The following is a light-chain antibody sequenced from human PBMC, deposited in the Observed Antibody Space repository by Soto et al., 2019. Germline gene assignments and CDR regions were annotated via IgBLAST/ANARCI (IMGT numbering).Light chain of an antibody. CDR3: SSYTSTILYV. CDR1: SSDFGASNY. J-gene: IGLJ1*01. CDR2: EVS. Sequence: QSALTQPASVSGSLGQSITISCTGTSSDFGASNYVSWYQQYPGKAPKLMLYEVSVWPSGVSNRFSGSKSGNTASLTISGLQAEDEADYYCSSYTSTILYVFGTGTKLTVL. V-gene: IGLV2-14*01.